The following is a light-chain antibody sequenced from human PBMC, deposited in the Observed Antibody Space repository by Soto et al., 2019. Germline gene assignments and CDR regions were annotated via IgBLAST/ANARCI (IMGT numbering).Light chain of an antibody. Sequence: DIEMIEAAAALSETVGDRVTITCRASQSISSWLAWYQQKPGKAPRLLIYKASNLESGVPSRFSGSGSGTEFTLTISSLQPDDSATYYCQQYNDNWTFGQGTKVDIK. CDR3: QQYNDNWT. CDR1: QSISSW. V-gene: IGKV1-5*03. CDR2: KAS. J-gene: IGKJ1*01.